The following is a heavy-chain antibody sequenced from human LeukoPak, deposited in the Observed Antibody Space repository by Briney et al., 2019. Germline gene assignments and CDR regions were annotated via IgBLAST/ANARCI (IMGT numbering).Heavy chain of an antibody. CDR3: ARDGVPATRKTPYYFDY. CDR2: ISSSGSTI. Sequence: GGSLRLSCAASGFTLSDYYMSWIRQAPGKGLEWVSYISSSGSTIYYADSVKGRFTISRDNAKNSLYLQMNSLRAEDTAVYYCARDGVPATRKTPYYFDYWGQGTLVTVSS. CDR1: GFTLSDYY. V-gene: IGHV3-11*01. J-gene: IGHJ4*02. D-gene: IGHD2-2*01.